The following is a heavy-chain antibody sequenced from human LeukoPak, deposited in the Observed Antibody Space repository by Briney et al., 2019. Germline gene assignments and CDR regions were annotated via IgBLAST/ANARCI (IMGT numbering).Heavy chain of an antibody. CDR1: GFTFSSYA. CDR2: ISGSGGST. Sequence: GRSLRLSCAASGFTFSSYAMNWVRQAPGKGLEWVSAISGSGGSTYYADSVKGRFTISRDNSKNTLYLQMNSLRAEDTAVYYCAKGEQQQLFDFWGQGTLVTVSS. V-gene: IGHV3-23*01. CDR3: AKGEQQQLFDF. D-gene: IGHD6-13*01. J-gene: IGHJ4*02.